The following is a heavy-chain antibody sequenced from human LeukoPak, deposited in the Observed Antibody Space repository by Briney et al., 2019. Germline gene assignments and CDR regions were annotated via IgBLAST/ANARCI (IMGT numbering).Heavy chain of an antibody. CDR1: GFTFSSYG. CDR3: ARPAGTYDYSYGMDV. CDR2: ISYDGSDK. D-gene: IGHD6-19*01. Sequence: GGSLRLSCAASGFTFSSYGMHWIRQAPGKGLEWVAVISYDGSDKYYADSVKGRFTISRDNSKNTLYLQMNSLRAEDTAVYYCARPAGTYDYSYGMDVWGQGTTVTVSS. J-gene: IGHJ6*02. V-gene: IGHV3-30-3*01.